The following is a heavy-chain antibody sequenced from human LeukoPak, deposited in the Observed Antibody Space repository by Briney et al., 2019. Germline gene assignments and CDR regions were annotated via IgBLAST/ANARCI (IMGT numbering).Heavy chain of an antibody. J-gene: IGHJ4*02. CDR3: VRELSSSGYYFDS. Sequence: PGRSLRLSCAASGFTFSSYGMHWVRQAPGKGLEWVAVISYDGSNKYYADSVKGRFTISRDNSKNTLYLQMNSLRAEDTAVYYCVRELSSSGYYFDSWGQGNLVTVSS. CDR1: GFTFSSYG. V-gene: IGHV3-30*03. D-gene: IGHD5-18*01. CDR2: ISYDGSNK.